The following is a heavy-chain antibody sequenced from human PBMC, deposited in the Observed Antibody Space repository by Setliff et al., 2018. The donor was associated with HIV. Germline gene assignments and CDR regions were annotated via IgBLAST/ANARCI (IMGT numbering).Heavy chain of an antibody. CDR1: GGSISSCY. CDR2: IYASGRT. CDR3: AREIQFSATTYYYYYMDD. V-gene: IGHV4-4*07. J-gene: IGHJ6*03. D-gene: IGHD5-18*01. Sequence: NPSETLSLTCTVSGGSISSCYWSWIRQPAGKGLEWIGRIYASGRTNYNPSLKSRVTLSVDTSKNQFSLKVTSVTAADTAVYYCAREIQFSATTYYYYYMDDWGRGTTVTVSS.